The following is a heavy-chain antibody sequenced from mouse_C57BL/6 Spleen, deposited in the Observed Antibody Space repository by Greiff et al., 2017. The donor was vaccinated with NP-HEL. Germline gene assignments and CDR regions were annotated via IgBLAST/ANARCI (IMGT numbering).Heavy chain of an antibody. CDR1: GYTFTSYG. Sequence: QVQLQQSGAELARPGASVKLSCKASGYTFTSYGISWVKQRTGQGLEWIGEIYPSSGNTSYNEKFKGKATLTADKSSSTAYMELRSLTSEDSAVYFGANYYGSSYEAYWGQGTLVTVSA. J-gene: IGHJ3*01. V-gene: IGHV1-81*01. CDR2: IYPSSGNT. D-gene: IGHD1-1*01. CDR3: ANYYGSSYEAY.